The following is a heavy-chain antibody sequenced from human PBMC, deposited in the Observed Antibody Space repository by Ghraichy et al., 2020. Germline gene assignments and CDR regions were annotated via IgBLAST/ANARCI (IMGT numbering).Heavy chain of an antibody. CDR2: IYPGDSDT. V-gene: IGHV5-51*01. J-gene: IGHJ3*01. D-gene: IGHD3-16*02. CDR1: GYSFLSYW. CDR3: ARLEDYTWGSYRYNNGAFDV. Sequence: GGSLNISCKGSGYSFLSYWIGWVRQMPGKGLEWMGIIYPGDSDTRYSPSFKGQVTISADKSIITAYLQWNSMRASDTAMYYCARLEDYTWGSYRYNNGAFDVWGQGTMVTVSS.